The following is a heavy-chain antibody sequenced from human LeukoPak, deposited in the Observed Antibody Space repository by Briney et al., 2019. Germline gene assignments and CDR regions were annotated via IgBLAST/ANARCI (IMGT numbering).Heavy chain of an antibody. V-gene: IGHV1-2*02. CDR1: GYTFTGYY. Sequence: ASVKVSCKASGYTFTGYYLHWVRQAPGEGLEWMGRINPNSGDTNYVQKFQGRVTMTRDTSVNTAYMELSRLRSDDTAAYYCAREDLRLRTMDVWGQGSPVTVSS. CDR2: INPNSGDT. CDR3: AREDLRLRTMDV. J-gene: IGHJ6*02.